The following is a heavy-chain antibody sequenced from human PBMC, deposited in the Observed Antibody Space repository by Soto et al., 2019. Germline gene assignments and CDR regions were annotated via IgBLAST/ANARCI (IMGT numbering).Heavy chain of an antibody. Sequence: ASVKVSCKASGYTFTNHGISWVRQAPGQGLEWVGWVSGYNDKTKSAQKFQGRVTMTTDASTSTAYMELRSLRSDDTAVYYCARDFYPVAYFFDYWGQGTLVTVSS. D-gene: IGHD2-21*01. CDR2: VSGYNDKT. J-gene: IGHJ4*02. CDR3: ARDFYPVAYFFDY. CDR1: GYTFTNHG. V-gene: IGHV1-18*04.